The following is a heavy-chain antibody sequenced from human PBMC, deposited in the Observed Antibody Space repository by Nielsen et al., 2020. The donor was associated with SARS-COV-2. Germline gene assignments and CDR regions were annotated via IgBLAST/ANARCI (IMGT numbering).Heavy chain of an antibody. CDR2: ISYDGSNK. Sequence: GESLKISCAASGFTFSSYGMHWVRQAPGKGLEWVAVISYDGSNKYYADSVKGRFTISRDNSKNTLYLQMNSLRAEDTAVYYCAKLIYSGYDVDYYYGMDVWGQGTTVTVSS. CDR3: AKLIYSGYDVDYYYGMDV. J-gene: IGHJ6*02. CDR1: GFTFSSYG. V-gene: IGHV3-30*18. D-gene: IGHD5-12*01.